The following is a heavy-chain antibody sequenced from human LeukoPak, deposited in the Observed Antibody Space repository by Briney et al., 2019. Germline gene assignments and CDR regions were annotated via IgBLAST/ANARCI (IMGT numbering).Heavy chain of an antibody. CDR3: ARAYSSSFLGYYYMDV. CDR1: GGSFSGYY. J-gene: IGHJ6*03. CDR2: INHSGST. Sequence: SETLSLTCAVYGGSFSGYYWSWIRQPPGKGLEWIGEINHSGSTNYNPSLKSRVTISVDTSKNQFSLKLSSVTAADTVVYYCARAYSSSFLGYYYMDVWGKGTTVTVSS. V-gene: IGHV4-34*01. D-gene: IGHD6-13*01.